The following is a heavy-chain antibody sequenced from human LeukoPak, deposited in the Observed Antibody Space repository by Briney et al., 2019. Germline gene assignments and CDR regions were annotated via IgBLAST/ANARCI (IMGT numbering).Heavy chain of an antibody. CDR2: ISSSSSTI. Sequence: HPGGSLRLSCAASGFTFSSYSMNWVRQAPGKGLEWVSYISSSSSTIYYADSVKGRFTISRDNAENSLYPQMNSLRAEDTAVYYCARSVVVVPAAFTGFDYWGQGTLVTVSS. D-gene: IGHD2-2*01. J-gene: IGHJ4*02. CDR1: GFTFSSYS. CDR3: ARSVVVVPAAFTGFDY. V-gene: IGHV3-48*01.